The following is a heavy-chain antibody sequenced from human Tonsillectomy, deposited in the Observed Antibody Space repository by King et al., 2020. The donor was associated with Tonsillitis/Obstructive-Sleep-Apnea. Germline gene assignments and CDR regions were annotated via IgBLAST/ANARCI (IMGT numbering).Heavy chain of an antibody. CDR1: GYSFSNSW. Sequence: QLVQSGAEVKKPGESLKISCRGSGYSFSNSWVAWVRQMPGKGLEWMGIIYPGDSDARYSPSFQGQVTISADESISTAYLQWSSLKASDTAMYYCARRISSSSNFYYYMDVWGKGTTVIVSS. CDR2: IYPGDSDA. CDR3: ARRISSSSNFYYYMDV. J-gene: IGHJ6*03. V-gene: IGHV5-51*01. D-gene: IGHD6-6*01.